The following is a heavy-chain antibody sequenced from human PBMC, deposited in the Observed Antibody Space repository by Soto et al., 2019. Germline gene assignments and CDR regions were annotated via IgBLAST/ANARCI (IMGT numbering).Heavy chain of an antibody. CDR3: ARDGRGSSSRIPYYYYGMDV. D-gene: IGHD6-6*01. Sequence: VKVSCKASGYTFTSYGISWVRQAPGQGLEWMGWISAYNGNTNYAQKLQGRVTMTTDTSTSTAYMELRSLRSDDTAVYYCARDGRGSSSRIPYYYYGMDVWGQGTTVTVSS. J-gene: IGHJ6*02. V-gene: IGHV1-18*01. CDR1: GYTFTSYG. CDR2: ISAYNGNT.